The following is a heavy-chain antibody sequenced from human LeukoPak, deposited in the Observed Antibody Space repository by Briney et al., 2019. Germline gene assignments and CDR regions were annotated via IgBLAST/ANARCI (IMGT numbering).Heavy chain of an antibody. CDR2: IYHSGST. Sequence: SETLSLTCTVSGGSISSSSYYWGWIRQPPGKGLEWIGYIYHSGSTYYNPSLKSRVTISVDRSKNQFSLKLSSVTAADTAVYYCARGAYSGYDYDYWGQGTLVTVSS. V-gene: IGHV4-39*07. CDR1: GGSISSSSYY. D-gene: IGHD5-12*01. CDR3: ARGAYSGYDYDY. J-gene: IGHJ4*02.